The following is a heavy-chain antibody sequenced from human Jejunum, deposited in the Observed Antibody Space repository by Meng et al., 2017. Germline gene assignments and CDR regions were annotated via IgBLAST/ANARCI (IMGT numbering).Heavy chain of an antibody. CDR3: ARDAVGTFDF. CDR2: INHDGTST. Sequence: VQLVGSGGGLFRPGGSLRLSCAVSGFTFTSYWMHWVRQAPGKGLECISRINHDGTSTLYADSVKGRFTVSRDNAKNTLFLQMNSLRVEDTAVYYCARDAVGTFDFWGRGTLVTVSS. CDR1: GFTFTSYW. V-gene: IGHV3-74*01. J-gene: IGHJ2*01. D-gene: IGHD1-26*01.